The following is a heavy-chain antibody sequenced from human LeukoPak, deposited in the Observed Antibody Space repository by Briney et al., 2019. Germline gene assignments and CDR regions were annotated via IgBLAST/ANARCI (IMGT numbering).Heavy chain of an antibody. V-gene: IGHV5-10-1*01. CDR2: IDPSDSYT. CDR3: ARPIGSSFDY. Sequence: GESLKISCKGSGYSFSSYWISWVRQMPGKGLEWMGRIDPSDSYTNYSPSFQGHVTLSADKSISTAYLQWSSLKASDSAMYYCARPIGSSFDYWGQGTLVTVSS. D-gene: IGHD6-6*01. J-gene: IGHJ4*02. CDR1: GYSFSSYW.